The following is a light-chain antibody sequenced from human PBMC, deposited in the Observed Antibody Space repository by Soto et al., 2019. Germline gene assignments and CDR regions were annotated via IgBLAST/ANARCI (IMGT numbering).Light chain of an antibody. CDR1: PRVLYRSNNRNY. J-gene: IGKJ4*01. CDR2: WAS. V-gene: IGKV4-1*01. Sequence: IVVPQSPDSLAVSLGERATISCMSRPRVLYRSNNRNYLAWYQQKSGQPPKLLIYWASSRESGVPDRFSGSGSWTDFTLTISSLQAEDVAVYYCQQYYDTPLTFGGGTRVEIK. CDR3: QQYYDTPLT.